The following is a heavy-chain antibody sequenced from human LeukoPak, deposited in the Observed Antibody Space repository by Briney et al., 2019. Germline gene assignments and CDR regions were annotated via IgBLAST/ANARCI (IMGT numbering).Heavy chain of an antibody. J-gene: IGHJ6*03. CDR1: GYSFTSYW. Sequence: GESLKISCKGSGYSFTSYWIGWVRQMPGKGLEWMGIIYPGDSDTRYSPSFQGQVTISADKSISTAYLQWSSLKASDTAMYYCARGRKGGGSGSYYNYYYYMDVWGKGTTVTVSS. V-gene: IGHV5-51*01. CDR2: IYPGDSDT. CDR3: ARGRKGGGSGSYYNYYYYMDV. D-gene: IGHD3-10*01.